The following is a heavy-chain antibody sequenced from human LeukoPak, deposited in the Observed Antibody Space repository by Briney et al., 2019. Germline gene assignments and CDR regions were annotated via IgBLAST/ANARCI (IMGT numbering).Heavy chain of an antibody. Sequence: ASVKLSCKASGYTFTSYAMHWVRQAPGQRLEWMGWINAGNGNTKYSQKFQGRFTITRDTAASTAYMELSSLRSEDTAVYYCARSKGGPYSSSWYGDYWGEGTLVTVSS. D-gene: IGHD6-13*01. CDR3: ARSKGGPYSSSWYGDY. J-gene: IGHJ4*02. CDR2: INAGNGNT. CDR1: GYTFTSYA. V-gene: IGHV1-3*01.